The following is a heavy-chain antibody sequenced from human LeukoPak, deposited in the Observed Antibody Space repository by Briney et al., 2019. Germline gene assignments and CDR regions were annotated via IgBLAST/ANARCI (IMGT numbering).Heavy chain of an antibody. CDR2: IKSKTDGGTT. Sequence: SGGSLRLSCAVSEFPFSKAWMSWVRQAPGKGLEWVGRIKSKTDGGTTDYAAPVKGRFTVSRDDSKNTLYLQMNSLKTEDTAVYYCTSVGFGPYYFDNWGQGSLVTVSS. V-gene: IGHV3-15*01. J-gene: IGHJ4*02. CDR1: EFPFSKAW. CDR3: TSVGFGPYYFDN. D-gene: IGHD3-10*01.